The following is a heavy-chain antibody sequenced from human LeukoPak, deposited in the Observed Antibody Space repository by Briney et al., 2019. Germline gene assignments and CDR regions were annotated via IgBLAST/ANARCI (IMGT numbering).Heavy chain of an antibody. CDR3: ARGGQQLVGGYFDY. J-gene: IGHJ4*02. V-gene: IGHV4-34*01. CDR1: GGSFSGYY. D-gene: IGHD6-13*01. CDR2: INHSGST. Sequence: SETLSLTCAVYGGSFSGYYWSWIRQPPGKGLERIGEINHSGSTNYNPSLKSRVTISVDTSKNQFSLKLSSVTAADTAVYYCARGGQQLVGGYFDYWGQGTLVTVSS.